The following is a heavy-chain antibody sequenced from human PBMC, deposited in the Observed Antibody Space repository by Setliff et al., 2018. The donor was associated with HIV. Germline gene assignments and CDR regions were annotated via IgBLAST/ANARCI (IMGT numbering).Heavy chain of an antibody. D-gene: IGHD4-17*01. CDR1: GFTFSNYE. Sequence: LRLSCAASGFTFSNYEMNWVRQAPGKGLEWVSYISSSGTTIYYADSVKGRFTISRDNAKNSLYLQMNSLRAEATAVYYFASGREQGLRHAFDIWGQGAMVTVSS. CDR3: ASGREQGLRHAFDI. J-gene: IGHJ3*02. V-gene: IGHV3-48*03. CDR2: ISSSGTTI.